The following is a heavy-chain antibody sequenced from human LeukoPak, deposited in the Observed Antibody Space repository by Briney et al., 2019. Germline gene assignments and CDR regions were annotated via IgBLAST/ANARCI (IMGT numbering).Heavy chain of an antibody. CDR1: GLTFRSYW. J-gene: IGHJ4*02. V-gene: IGHV3-7*01. Sequence: GGSLRLSCAVSGLTFRSYWMSWVRQAPGKGLEWVAKINEDGSEKYFLDSVRGRFTISRDNAKNSLALQMNTLRAEDTAVYYCARERDWRFFDYWGQGTLVTVSS. CDR2: INEDGSEK. D-gene: IGHD3-3*01. CDR3: ARERDWRFFDY.